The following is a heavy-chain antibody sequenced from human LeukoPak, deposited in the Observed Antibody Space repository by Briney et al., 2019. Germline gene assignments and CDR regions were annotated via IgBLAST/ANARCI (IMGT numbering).Heavy chain of an antibody. V-gene: IGHV3-21*01. Sequence: GESLRLSCAASGFTFSSYSMDWVRHAPGRGLEWVSSISSSSSYIYYADSVKGRFTISRDNAKTSLYLQMNSLRAEDTAAYYCARVAAGTADRGWFDPWGQGTLVTVSS. D-gene: IGHD6-13*01. CDR3: ARVAAGTADRGWFDP. CDR2: ISSSSSYI. J-gene: IGHJ5*02. CDR1: GFTFSSYS.